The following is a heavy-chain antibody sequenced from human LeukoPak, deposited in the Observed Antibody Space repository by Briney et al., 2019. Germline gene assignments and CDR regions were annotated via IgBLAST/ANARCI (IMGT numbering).Heavy chain of an antibody. CDR1: GGSISSYY. J-gene: IGHJ4*02. CDR3: ARAPRIVVVPAALLF. V-gene: IGHV4-4*07. Sequence: SEALSLTCTVSGGSISSYYWSWIRQPAGKGLEWIGRIYTSGSTNYNPSLKSRVTMSVDTSKNQFSLKLSSVTAADTAVYYCARAPRIVVVPAALLFWGQGTLVTVSS. CDR2: IYTSGST. D-gene: IGHD2-2*01.